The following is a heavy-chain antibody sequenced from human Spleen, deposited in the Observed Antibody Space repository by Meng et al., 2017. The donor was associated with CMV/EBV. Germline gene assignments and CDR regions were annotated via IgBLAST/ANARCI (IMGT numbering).Heavy chain of an antibody. D-gene: IGHD1-1*01. CDR1: GGSISSYY. CDR3: AGPDDMGSSPHDPFDM. Sequence: SETLSLTCTVSGGSISSYYWSWIRQPPGKGLEWIGYIYYSGSTNYNPSLKGRVTISLDTSKNHFSLKLTSVTAADTAMYYCAGPDDMGSSPHDPFDMWGQGTMVTVSS. CDR2: IYYSGST. V-gene: IGHV4-59*01. J-gene: IGHJ3*02.